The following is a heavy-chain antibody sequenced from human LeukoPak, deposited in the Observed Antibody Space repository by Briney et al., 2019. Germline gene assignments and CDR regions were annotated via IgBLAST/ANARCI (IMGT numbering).Heavy chain of an antibody. D-gene: IGHD2-15*01. Sequence: ASVKVSCKASGGTFSSYAISWVRQAPGQGLEWMGGIIPIFGTANYAQKFQGRVTITADESTSTAYMELSSLRSEDTAVYYCARDSVVGQGFDPWGQGTLVTVPP. CDR3: ARDSVVGQGFDP. CDR1: GGTFSSYA. CDR2: IIPIFGTA. V-gene: IGHV1-69*13. J-gene: IGHJ5*02.